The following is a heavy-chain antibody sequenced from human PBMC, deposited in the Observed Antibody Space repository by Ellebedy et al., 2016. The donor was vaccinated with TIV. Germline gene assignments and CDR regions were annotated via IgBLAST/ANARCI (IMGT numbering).Heavy chain of an antibody. CDR1: NHTLTNYG. V-gene: IGHV1-18*01. Sequence: ASVKVSCKASNHTLTNYGFTWVRQALGQGLEWMGWISAYSGFANYAQNLQDRVTMTRNTSISTAYMELSSLRSEDTALYYCARAESSVSYRRDYYYYYGMDVWGQGTTVTVSS. CDR3: ARAESSVSYRRDYYYYYGMDV. CDR2: ISAYSGFA. J-gene: IGHJ6*02. D-gene: IGHD6-19*01.